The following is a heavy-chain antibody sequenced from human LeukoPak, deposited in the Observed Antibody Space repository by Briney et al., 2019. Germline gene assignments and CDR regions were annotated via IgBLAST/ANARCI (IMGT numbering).Heavy chain of an antibody. CDR3: ARDPTYYYESSGGFDD. V-gene: IGHV1-18*01. J-gene: IGHJ4*02. D-gene: IGHD3-22*01. CDR1: GYTFTSYG. CDR2: LSAYNGNT. Sequence: ASVKVSCKASGYTFTSYGISWVRQAPGQGLEWMGWLSAYNGNTNYAQKLQGRVTMTTDTSTSTAYIELRSLRSDDTAVYYCARDPTYYYESSGGFDDWGQGTLVTVSS.